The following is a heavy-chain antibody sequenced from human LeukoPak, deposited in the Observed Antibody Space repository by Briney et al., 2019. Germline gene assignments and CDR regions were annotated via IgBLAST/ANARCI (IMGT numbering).Heavy chain of an antibody. Sequence: ASVKVSCKASGYTFTSYDINWVRQATGQGLEWMGWMNPNGGNTAYAQKFQGRVTMTRNTSISTAYMELTSLRSDDTAVYYCARGGGSTWTQRGYFHPWGQGTLVTVSS. V-gene: IGHV1-8*01. CDR2: MNPNGGNT. D-gene: IGHD6-13*01. CDR3: ARGGGSTWTQRGYFHP. CDR1: GYTFTSYD. J-gene: IGHJ1*01.